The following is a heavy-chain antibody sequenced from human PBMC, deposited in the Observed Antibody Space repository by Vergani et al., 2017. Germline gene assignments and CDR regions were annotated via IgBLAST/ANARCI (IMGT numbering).Heavy chain of an antibody. CDR1: GFTFDDYA. V-gene: IGHV3-23*04. CDR3: AKCISPDRLVQWLYYYYGMDV. Sequence: EVQLVESGGGLVQPGRSLRLSCAASGFTFDDYAMHWVRQAPGKGLEWVSGIKSDGRTSYAESVRCRFTISRDNSKNTLYLQMNSLRAEDTAVYYCAKCISPDRLVQWLYYYYGMDVWGQGTTVTVSS. D-gene: IGHD6-19*01. CDR2: IKSDGRT. J-gene: IGHJ6*02.